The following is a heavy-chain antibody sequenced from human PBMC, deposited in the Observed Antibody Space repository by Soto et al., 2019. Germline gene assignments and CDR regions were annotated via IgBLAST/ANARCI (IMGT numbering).Heavy chain of an antibody. CDR3: ARDFFHDFSSGYIPYNWFDP. Sequence: ASVKVSCKASGYTFTGYYMHWVRQAPGQGLEWMGWINPNSGGTNYAQKFQGRVTMTRDTSTSTAYMELSRLRSDDTAVYYCARDFFHDFSSGYIPYNWFDPCGQGTLVTVS. CDR1: GYTFTGYY. D-gene: IGHD3-3*01. V-gene: IGHV1-2*02. J-gene: IGHJ5*02. CDR2: INPNSGGT.